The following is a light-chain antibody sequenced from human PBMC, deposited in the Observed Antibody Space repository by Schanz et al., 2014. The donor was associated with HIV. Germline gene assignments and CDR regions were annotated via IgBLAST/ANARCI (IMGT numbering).Light chain of an antibody. CDR3: SSYAGSSNLV. J-gene: IGLJ2*01. V-gene: IGLV2-8*01. CDR1: SSDVGGYNY. Sequence: QSALTQPPSASGSPGQSVTISCTGTSSDVGGYNYVSWYQQHPGKAPKLMIYEVSKRPSGVPDRFSGSKSGNTASLTVSGLQTEDEGDYYCSSYAGSSNLVFGGGTKRTV. CDR2: EVS.